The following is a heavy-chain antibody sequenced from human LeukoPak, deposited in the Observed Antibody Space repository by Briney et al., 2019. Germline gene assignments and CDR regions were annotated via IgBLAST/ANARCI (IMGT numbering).Heavy chain of an antibody. CDR2: IHTSGTT. CDR1: GGSISSSSYY. J-gene: IGHJ4*02. V-gene: IGHV4-61*02. Sequence: SETLSLTCTVSGGSISSSSYYWSWIRQPPGKGLEWIGRIHTSGTTIYNPSLKSRVTMSVDTSKNQFSLKLSSVTAADTAVYYCAKGGEGDYGSGSEIDYWGQGTLVTVSS. CDR3: AKGGEGDYGSGSEIDY. D-gene: IGHD3-10*01.